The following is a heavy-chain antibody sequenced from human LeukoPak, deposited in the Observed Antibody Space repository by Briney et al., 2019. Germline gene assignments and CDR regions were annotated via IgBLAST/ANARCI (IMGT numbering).Heavy chain of an antibody. V-gene: IGHV3-9*03. D-gene: IGHD3-3*01. CDR2: ISWNSGSI. Sequence: GGSLRLSCAASGFTFDDYAMHWVRQAPGKGLEGVSGISWNSGSIGYADSVKGRFTISRDNAKNSLYLQMNSLRAEDMALYYCAKGGTIFGVVRDAFDIWGQGTMVTVSS. J-gene: IGHJ3*02. CDR1: GFTFDDYA. CDR3: AKGGTIFGVVRDAFDI.